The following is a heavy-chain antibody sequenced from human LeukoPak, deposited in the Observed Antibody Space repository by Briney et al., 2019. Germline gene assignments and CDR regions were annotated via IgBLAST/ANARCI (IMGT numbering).Heavy chain of an antibody. D-gene: IGHD3-10*01. V-gene: IGHV4-30-4*01. J-gene: IGHJ4*02. CDR2: IYYSGST. CDR3: AREDLRFGEFSFDY. CDR1: GGSISSGDYY. Sequence: SETLSLTCTVSGGSISSGDYYWSWIRQTPGKGLEWIGYIYYSGSTYYNPSLKSRVTISVDTSKNQFSLKLNSVTAADTAVYYCAREDLRFGEFSFDYWGQGTLVTVSS.